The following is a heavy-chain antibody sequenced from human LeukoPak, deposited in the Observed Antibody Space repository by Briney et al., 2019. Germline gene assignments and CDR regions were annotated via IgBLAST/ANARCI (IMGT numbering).Heavy chain of an antibody. D-gene: IGHD1-26*01. CDR2: INHSGST. CDR3: AREAGSGSYHHIWDY. Sequence: SETLSLTCAVYGGSFSGYYWSWIRQPPGKGLEWIGEINHSGSTNYNPSLKSRVTISVDTSKNQFSLKLSSVTAADTAVYYCAREAGSGSYHHIWDYWGQGTLVTVSS. CDR1: GGSFSGYY. J-gene: IGHJ4*02. V-gene: IGHV4-34*01.